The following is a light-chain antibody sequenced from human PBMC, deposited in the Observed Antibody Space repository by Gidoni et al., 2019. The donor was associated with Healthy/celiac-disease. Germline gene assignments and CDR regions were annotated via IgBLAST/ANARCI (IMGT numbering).Light chain of an antibody. CDR2: DAS. V-gene: IGKV3-11*01. CDR1: QSVSSY. Sequence: DIVLTQSPATLSLSPGERATLSCRASQSVSSYLAWFQLKPGQAPRLLIYDASNGATGIPARFSGSGSGTDFTLTISSLEPEDFAVYYCQQRSNWPPTFGGGTKVEIK. J-gene: IGKJ4*01. CDR3: QQRSNWPPT.